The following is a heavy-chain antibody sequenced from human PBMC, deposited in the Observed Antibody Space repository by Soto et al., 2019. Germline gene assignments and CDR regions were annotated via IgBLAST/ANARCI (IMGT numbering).Heavy chain of an antibody. Sequence: SETLSLTCTVSGGSISSYRWSWIRQPAGKGLEWIGRLNTYGNTHYNPSLKSRVTGSVDTSRNQFFLTLRSVTAADSAVYHCGRESGETWDYEASWGQGTPVTVSS. CDR3: GRESGETWDYEAS. CDR2: LNTYGNT. J-gene: IGHJ5*02. V-gene: IGHV4-4*07. CDR1: GGSISSYR. D-gene: IGHD1-7*01.